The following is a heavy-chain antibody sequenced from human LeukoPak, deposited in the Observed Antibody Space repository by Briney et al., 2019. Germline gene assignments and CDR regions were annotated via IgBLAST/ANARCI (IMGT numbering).Heavy chain of an antibody. CDR1: GYTFTGYY. CDR2: INPSGGST. D-gene: IGHD1-26*01. CDR3: ARIVLEGSGSWTPIEDY. V-gene: IGHV1-46*01. J-gene: IGHJ4*02. Sequence: GASVKVSCKASGYTFTGYYMHWVRQAPGQGLEWMGIINPSGGSTSYAQKFQGRVTMTRDMSTSTVYMELSSLRSEDTAVYYCARIVLEGSGSWTPIEDYWGQGTLVTVSS.